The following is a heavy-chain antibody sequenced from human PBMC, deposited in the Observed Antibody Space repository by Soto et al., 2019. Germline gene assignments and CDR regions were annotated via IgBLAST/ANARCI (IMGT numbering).Heavy chain of an antibody. D-gene: IGHD2-21*02. CDR1: GFSFTKYA. V-gene: IGHV3-23*01. CDR3: AKDDVSGDGLWLVSD. Sequence: GGSLRLSCAASGFSFTKYAMIWVRQAPGKGQELVSGITGSGVTIEYSASVKGRFPISRDNSKNTVYLQMNSLRAEDTAMYYCAKDDVSGDGLWLVSDWGQGTPVTVSS. J-gene: IGHJ4*02. CDR2: ITGSGVTI.